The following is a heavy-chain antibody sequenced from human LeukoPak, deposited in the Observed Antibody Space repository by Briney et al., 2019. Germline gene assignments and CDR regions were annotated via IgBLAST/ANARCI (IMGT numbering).Heavy chain of an antibody. D-gene: IGHD1-26*01. V-gene: IGHV1-8*01. Sequence: VSVKVSCKASGYTFTSYDINWVRQATGQGLEWMGWMNPNSGNTGYAQKFQGRVTMTRNTSISTAYMELSSLRSEDTAVYYCARDLVGAAAFDAFDIWGQGTMVTVSS. CDR3: ARDLVGAAAFDAFDI. J-gene: IGHJ3*02. CDR2: MNPNSGNT. CDR1: GYTFTSYD.